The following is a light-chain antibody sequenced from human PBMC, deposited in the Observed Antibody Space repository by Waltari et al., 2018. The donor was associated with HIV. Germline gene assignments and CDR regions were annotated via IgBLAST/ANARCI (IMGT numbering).Light chain of an antibody. V-gene: IGLV2-14*03. CDR3: SSFTSDATVL. J-gene: IGLJ2*01. CDR1: SSDVGGYKY. CDR2: QIN. Sequence: QSALTQPASVSGSPGQAVNISCTGTSSDVGGYKYVSWYQQHPGKVPQFLIFQINNRASGVSSRFSGSKAGNTATLTISGLQAEDEADYYCSSFTSDATVLFGGGTKLTV.